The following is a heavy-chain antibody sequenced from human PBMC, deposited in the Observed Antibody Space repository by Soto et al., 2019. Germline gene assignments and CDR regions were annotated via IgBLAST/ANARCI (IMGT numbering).Heavy chain of an antibody. J-gene: IGHJ4*02. D-gene: IGHD6-13*01. V-gene: IGHV4-59*01. CDR1: GGSISSYY. Sequence: PSETLSLTCTVSGGSISSYYWSWIRQPPGKGLEWIGYIYYSGSTNYNPSLKSRVTISVDTSKNQFSLKLSSVTAADTAVYYCARAGLAAALDYWGQGTLVTVSS. CDR2: IYYSGST. CDR3: ARAGLAAALDY.